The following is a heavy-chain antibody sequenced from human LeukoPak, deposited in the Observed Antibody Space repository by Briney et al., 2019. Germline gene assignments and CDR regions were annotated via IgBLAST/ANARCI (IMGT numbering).Heavy chain of an antibody. CDR3: ARGRGAYDSGGDY. Sequence: SVKVSCKASGGTFSSYAISWVRQAPGQGLEWMGRIIPILGIANYAQKFQGRVTITADKSTSTAYMELSSLRSEDTAVYYCARGRGAYDSGGDYWGQGTLVTVSS. V-gene: IGHV1-69*04. J-gene: IGHJ4*02. CDR2: IIPILGIA. D-gene: IGHD5-12*01. CDR1: GGTFSSYA.